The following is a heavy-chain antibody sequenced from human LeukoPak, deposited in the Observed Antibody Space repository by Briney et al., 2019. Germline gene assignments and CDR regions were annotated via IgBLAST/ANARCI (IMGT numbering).Heavy chain of an antibody. D-gene: IGHD3-3*01. J-gene: IGHJ6*02. Sequence: VASVKVSCKASGYTFTGYYMHWVRQAPGQGLEWMGWINPNSGGTNYAQKFQGRVTMTRDTSISTAYMELSRLGSDDTAVYYCASQAITIYYYYGMDVWGQGTTVTVSS. V-gene: IGHV1-2*02. CDR3: ASQAITIYYYYGMDV. CDR1: GYTFTGYY. CDR2: INPNSGGT.